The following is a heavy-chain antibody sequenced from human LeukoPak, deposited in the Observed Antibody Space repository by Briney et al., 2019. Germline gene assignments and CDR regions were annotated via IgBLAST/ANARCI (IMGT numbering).Heavy chain of an antibody. CDR1: GYTFSNYY. CDR2: INPSGGST. Sequence: GASVKVSCKASGYTFSNYYIHWVRQAPGQGLEWMGTINPSGGSTSYAQKFQGRVTMTRDTSTTTVSMELSSLRSEDTAVYYCARGSTYYDFLGYWGQGTLVTVSS. D-gene: IGHD3-3*01. J-gene: IGHJ4*02. V-gene: IGHV1-46*01. CDR3: ARGSTYYDFLGY.